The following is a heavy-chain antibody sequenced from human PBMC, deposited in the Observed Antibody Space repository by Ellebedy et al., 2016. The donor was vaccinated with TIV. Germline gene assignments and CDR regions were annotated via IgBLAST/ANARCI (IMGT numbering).Heavy chain of an antibody. J-gene: IGHJ4*02. Sequence: GESLKISCAASEFTFSSYAMQWVRQAPGKGPEWVAVFSYNGDNKHYADSVKGRFTISRDNSKNTLYLQMNSLRAEDTAVYYCVRGGELGPARYWGQGTLVTVSS. D-gene: IGHD7-27*01. CDR1: EFTFSSYA. V-gene: IGHV3-30-3*01. CDR2: FSYNGDNK. CDR3: VRGGELGPARY.